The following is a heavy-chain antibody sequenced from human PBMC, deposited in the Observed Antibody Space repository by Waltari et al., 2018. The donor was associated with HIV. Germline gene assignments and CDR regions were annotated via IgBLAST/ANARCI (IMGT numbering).Heavy chain of an antibody. CDR1: GFIILTYW. CDR2: VKIDGVTT. Sequence: EEQLVESGGGLVQPGGPLRLSCASSGFIILTYWMHWVRQAPGKGLECVSFVKIDGVTTKYADSVKGRFTTSRDNGKNTVHIQMNILRAEETAVYYCATGAIEAFEIWGQGTKVTVSS. J-gene: IGHJ3*02. V-gene: IGHV3-74*03. D-gene: IGHD1-26*01. CDR3: ATGAIEAFEI.